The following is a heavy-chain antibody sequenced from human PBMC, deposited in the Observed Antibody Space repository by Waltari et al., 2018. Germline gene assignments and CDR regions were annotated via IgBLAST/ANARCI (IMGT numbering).Heavy chain of an antibody. D-gene: IGHD7-27*01. J-gene: IGHJ6*03. V-gene: IGHV1-69*12. CDR3: ATHKLGISQHYYHMGA. CDR2: VIPRFGIP. Sequence: VQLVQSGAEVRTPGSSVKVSCKASGGPFGGYGISWVRLVPGQRLEWLGVVIPRFGIPDYSKKFQDRLKITADESTSTAYMELSSLTSEDTAIYFCATHKLGISQHYYHMGAWGKGTTVTISS. CDR1: GGPFGGYG.